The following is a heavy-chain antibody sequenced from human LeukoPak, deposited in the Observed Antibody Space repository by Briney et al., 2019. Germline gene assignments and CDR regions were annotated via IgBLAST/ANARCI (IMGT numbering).Heavy chain of an antibody. CDR3: ARNPRYAGTCFDY. Sequence: GGSLRLSCAASGFTFSSYGMHWVRQAPGKGLEWVAVISYDGSNKYYADSVKGRFTISRDSAKNSLYLQMNSLRAEDTAVYYCARNPRYAGTCFDYWGQGTLVTVSS. V-gene: IGHV3-30*03. CDR2: ISYDGSNK. D-gene: IGHD1-1*01. CDR1: GFTFSSYG. J-gene: IGHJ4*02.